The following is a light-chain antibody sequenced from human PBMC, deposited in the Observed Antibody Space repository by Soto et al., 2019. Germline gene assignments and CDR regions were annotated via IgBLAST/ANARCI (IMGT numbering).Light chain of an antibody. CDR2: AAS. Sequence: DIQMTQSPSSLSTSVGDRVTITCRASQAISIYLAWYQQKPGKVPKLLIYAASTLQSGVPSRFSGSGSGTDFTLTISSLQPEDVATYYCQKYNSASPTFGQGTKVEIK. CDR3: QKYNSASPT. J-gene: IGKJ1*01. V-gene: IGKV1-27*01. CDR1: QAISIY.